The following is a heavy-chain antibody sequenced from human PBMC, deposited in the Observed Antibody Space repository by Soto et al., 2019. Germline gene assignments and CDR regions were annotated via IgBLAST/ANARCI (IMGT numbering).Heavy chain of an antibody. D-gene: IGHD5-12*01. Sequence: SETLSLTCTVSGGSISRGGYYWSWIRQHPGKGLEWIGYIYYSGGTYYNPSLKSRVTISVDTSENQLSLRLSSVAAADTAVYYCARKDSGYADYMDVWGKGTTVTVSS. V-gene: IGHV4-31*03. CDR2: IYYSGGT. J-gene: IGHJ6*03. CDR1: GGSISRGGYY. CDR3: ARKDSGYADYMDV.